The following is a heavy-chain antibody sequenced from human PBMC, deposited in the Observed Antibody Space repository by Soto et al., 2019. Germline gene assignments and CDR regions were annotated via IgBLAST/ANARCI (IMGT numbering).Heavy chain of an antibody. V-gene: IGHV3-23*01. J-gene: IGHJ4*02. CDR3: AKGTYYGSGIDY. CDR1: GFTFSSYA. D-gene: IGHD3-10*01. CDR2: ISNRRGNT. Sequence: VQLLESGGGLVQPGGSLRLSCVASGFTFSSYAMNWVRQAPGKGLEWVSDISNRRGNTYYADSVKGRFTISRDNSKNTLFLQMTSLRADDTAVYYCAKGTYYGSGIDYWGQGTLVTVSS.